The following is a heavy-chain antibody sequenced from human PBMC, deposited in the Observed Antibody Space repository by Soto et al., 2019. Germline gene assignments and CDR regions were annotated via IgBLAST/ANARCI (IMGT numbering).Heavy chain of an antibody. CDR3: ARVPPTSDAFNI. J-gene: IGHJ3*02. D-gene: IGHD1-26*01. Sequence: ASVKVSCKASGYTFTGYFMHGARQAPRQGLEWMGWINPNSGGTNYAQKFRGWVTMTRDTPISTAYMEVRNLRSDDTAVYYCARVPPTSDAFNIWGQGTMVTVSS. CDR2: INPNSGGT. V-gene: IGHV1-2*04. CDR1: GYTFTGYF.